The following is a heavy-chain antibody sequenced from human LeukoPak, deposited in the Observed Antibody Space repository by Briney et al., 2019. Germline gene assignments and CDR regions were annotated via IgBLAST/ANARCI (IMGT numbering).Heavy chain of an antibody. D-gene: IGHD1-14*01. V-gene: IGHV1-69*04. CDR3: AREPEIYAFDI. CDR2: IIPILGIA. Sequence: GASVKVSCKASGGTFSSYAISWVRRAPGQGLEWMGRIIPILGIANYAQKFQGRVTITADKSTSTAYMELSSLRSEDTAVYYCAREPEIYAFDIWGQGTMVTVSS. CDR1: GGTFSSYA. J-gene: IGHJ3*02.